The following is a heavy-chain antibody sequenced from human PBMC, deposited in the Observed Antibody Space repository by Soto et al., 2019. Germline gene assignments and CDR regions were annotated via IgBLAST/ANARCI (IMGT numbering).Heavy chain of an antibody. D-gene: IGHD3-22*01. CDR1: GFTFSSYA. V-gene: IGHV3-23*01. CDR3: AKARTYYYDSRGYYFDY. Sequence: GGSLRLSCAASGFTFSSYAMSWVRQAPGKGLEWVSAISGSGGSTYYADSVKGRFTISRDNSKNTLYLQMNSLRAEDTAVYYCAKARTYYYDSRGYYFDYWGQGTLVTVSS. J-gene: IGHJ4*02. CDR2: ISGSGGST.